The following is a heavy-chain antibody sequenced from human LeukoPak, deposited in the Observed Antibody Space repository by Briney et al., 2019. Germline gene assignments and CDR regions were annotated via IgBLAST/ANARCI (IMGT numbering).Heavy chain of an antibody. CDR3: AISTYSSSPS. D-gene: IGHD6-6*01. V-gene: IGHV3-7*01. Sequence: GGSLRLSCAASGFAFSDHWMIWVRQAPGKGLEWVANINHDESKKYYVDSVEGRFTISRDNAKNSLYPQMNSLRAEDTAVYYCAISTYSSSPSWGQGTLVTVSS. CDR1: GFAFSDHW. J-gene: IGHJ5*02. CDR2: INHDESKK.